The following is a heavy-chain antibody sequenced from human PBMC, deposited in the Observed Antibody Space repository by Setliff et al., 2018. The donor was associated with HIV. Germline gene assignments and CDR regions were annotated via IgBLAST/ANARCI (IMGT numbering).Heavy chain of an antibody. J-gene: IGHJ4*02. CDR1: GGSISSGGFY. CDR2: IYYSGST. V-gene: IGHV4-61*08. CDR3: ARSPRIGVAGEFEY. Sequence: ETLSLTCTVTGGSISSGGFYWTWIRQHPGKGLEWIGYIYYSGSTNYNPSLKSRVTMSVDTSKNQFSLKLTSGTAADTAVYYCARSPRIGVAGEFEYWGQGTLVTVSS. D-gene: IGHD6-19*01.